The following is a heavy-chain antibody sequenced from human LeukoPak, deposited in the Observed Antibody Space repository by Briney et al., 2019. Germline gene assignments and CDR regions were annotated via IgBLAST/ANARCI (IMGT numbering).Heavy chain of an antibody. CDR2: ISAYNGNT. V-gene: IGHV1-18*04. CDR3: AREAPYSSSSPPYYYYGMDV. Sequence: ASVKVSCKASGYTFTGYYMHWVRQAPGQGLEWMGWISAYNGNTNYAQKLQGRVTMITDTSTSTAYMELRSLRSDDTAVYYCAREAPYSSSSPPYYYYGMDVWGQGTTVTVSS. D-gene: IGHD6-6*01. CDR1: GYTFTGYY. J-gene: IGHJ6*02.